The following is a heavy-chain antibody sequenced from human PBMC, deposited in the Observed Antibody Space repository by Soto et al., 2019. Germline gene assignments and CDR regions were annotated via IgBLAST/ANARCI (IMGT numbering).Heavy chain of an antibody. D-gene: IGHD3-22*01. CDR3: ARRHSSGYYDY. CDR2: SYESGST. Sequence: KPSETLSLTCTVYGGCIGSYYWTWIRQPPGKGLEWIGYSYESGSTYYNPSLQSRVTISVDRPRNQFSLRLISVTAADTAVYYCARRHSSGYYDYWGQGTLVTVSS. J-gene: IGHJ4*02. V-gene: IGHV4-59*12. CDR1: GGCIGSYY.